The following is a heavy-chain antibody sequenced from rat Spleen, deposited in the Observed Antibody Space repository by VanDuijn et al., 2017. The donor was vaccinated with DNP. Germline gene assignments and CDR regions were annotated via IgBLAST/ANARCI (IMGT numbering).Heavy chain of an antibody. CDR1: AYSITTNY. CDR2: ISYSGST. CDR3: ARWSDYCGY. Sequence: EVQLQESGPGLVKPSQSLSLTCSVTAYSITTNYWGWIRKFPGNKMEWVGHISYSGSTSYNPSLKSRITITRDTSNNQFFLHLNSVTTEDTATYYCARWSDYCGYGRQGVMVTVSS. V-gene: IGHV3-1*01. J-gene: IGHJ2*01.